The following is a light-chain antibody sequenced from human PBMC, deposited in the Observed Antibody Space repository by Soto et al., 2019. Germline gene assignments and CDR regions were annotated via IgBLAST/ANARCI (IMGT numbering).Light chain of an antibody. V-gene: IGLV2-14*01. CDR3: SSFTRSVTYV. Sequence: QSVLTQPAPVSGSPGQSITISCTGTSSDVGGYNSVSWYQQHPGKAPKVMIYKVSNRPSGVSDRFSGSKSGNTASLTISGLQAEDEADYYCSSFTRSVTYVFGTGTKLTGL. CDR1: SSDVGGYNS. J-gene: IGLJ1*01. CDR2: KVS.